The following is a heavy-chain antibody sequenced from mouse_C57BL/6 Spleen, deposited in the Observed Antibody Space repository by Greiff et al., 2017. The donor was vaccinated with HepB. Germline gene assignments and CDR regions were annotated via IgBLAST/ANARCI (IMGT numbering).Heavy chain of an antibody. CDR1: GFTFSSYG. CDR2: ISSDGSYT. Sequence: EVQVVESGGDLVKPGGSLKLSCAASGFTFSSYGMSLVRQTPDKRLEWVATISSDGSYTYYPDSVKGRCTISRDNAKNTLYLQMSSLKSEDTTMYYCERHARAMDYWGQGTSVTVSS. J-gene: IGHJ4*01. V-gene: IGHV5-6*01. CDR3: ERHARAMDY.